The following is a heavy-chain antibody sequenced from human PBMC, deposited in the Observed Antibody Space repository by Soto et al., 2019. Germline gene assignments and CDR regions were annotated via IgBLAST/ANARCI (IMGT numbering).Heavy chain of an antibody. Sequence: QVQLVESGGGVVQPGGSLRLSCAASEFTFSRHGMHWVRQAPGKGLQWVGVIWSDGSNERYADSVKGRFTISRDNSKNTLYLQMNSLRAEDTAGYYCARKRTFGENKHNYMDVWGTGITVTVS. V-gene: IGHV3-33*01. D-gene: IGHD3-10*01. J-gene: IGHJ6*03. CDR2: IWSDGSNE. CDR3: ARKRTFGENKHNYMDV. CDR1: EFTFSRHG.